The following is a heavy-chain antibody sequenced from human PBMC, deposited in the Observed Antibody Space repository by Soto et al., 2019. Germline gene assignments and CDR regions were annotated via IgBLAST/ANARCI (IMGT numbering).Heavy chain of an antibody. Sequence: GGSLRLSCAASGFTFDGYAMSWVRQAPGKGLQWVSSIGGSGDGTYYADSVKGRFTISRDNSKNTLYLQMNSLRAEDTAVYYCARAREVTLIRMPSSHWGQGTLVTVSS. J-gene: IGHJ4*02. V-gene: IGHV3-23*01. CDR3: ARAREVTLIRMPSSH. D-gene: IGHD6-6*01. CDR2: IGGSGDGT. CDR1: GFTFDGYA.